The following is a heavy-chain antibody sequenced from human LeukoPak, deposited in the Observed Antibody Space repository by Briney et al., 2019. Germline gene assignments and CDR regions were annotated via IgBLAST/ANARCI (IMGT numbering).Heavy chain of an antibody. D-gene: IGHD6-19*01. Sequence: SETLSLTCTVSGGSISSYYWSWIRQPPGKGLEWIGYIYYSGSTNYNPSLKSRVTIPVDTSKNQFSLKLSSVTAADTAVYYCAGGGWYGNNWFDPWGQGTLVTVSS. CDR1: GGSISSYY. CDR3: AGGGWYGNNWFDP. V-gene: IGHV4-59*01. CDR2: IYYSGST. J-gene: IGHJ5*02.